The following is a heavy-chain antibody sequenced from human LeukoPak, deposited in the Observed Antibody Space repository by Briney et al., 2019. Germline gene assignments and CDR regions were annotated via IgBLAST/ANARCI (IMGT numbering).Heavy chain of an antibody. V-gene: IGHV3-21*01. Sequence: GGSLRLSCAASGFTFSSYSMNWVRQAPGKGLEWVSFISSSSSYIYYADSVKGRFTISRDNAKNSLSLQMDSLRAEDTAVYCCARLIAGDNDNWGQGTLVTVSS. D-gene: IGHD2-21*01. CDR2: ISSSSSYI. J-gene: IGHJ4*01. CDR1: GFTFSSYS. CDR3: ARLIAGDNDN.